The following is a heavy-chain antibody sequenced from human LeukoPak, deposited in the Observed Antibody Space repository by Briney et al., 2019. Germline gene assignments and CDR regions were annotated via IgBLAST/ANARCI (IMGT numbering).Heavy chain of an antibody. Sequence: PSETLSLTCTVSGGSISSSSYYWGWIRQPPGKGLEWIGSIYYSGSTSYNPSLKSRITISVDTSKNLFSLKLRFVTAADMAVYYCATSTGSSSLGFWGQGTLVTVSS. CDR2: IYYSGST. CDR1: GGSISSSSYY. D-gene: IGHD6-13*01. V-gene: IGHV4-39*01. CDR3: ATSTGSSSLGF. J-gene: IGHJ4*02.